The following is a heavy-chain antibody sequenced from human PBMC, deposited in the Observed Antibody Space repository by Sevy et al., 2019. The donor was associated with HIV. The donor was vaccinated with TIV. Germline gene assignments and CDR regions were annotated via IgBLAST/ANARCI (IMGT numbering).Heavy chain of an antibody. J-gene: IGHJ4*02. CDR2: TGYDGSKT. D-gene: IGHD3-9*01. CDR1: GFTFSSYA. V-gene: IGHV3-30*04. Sequence: QLVGSLRLSCAASGFTFSSYAMHWVRQAPGKGLEWVAVTGYDGSKTNYADSVQGRFIASRDNSKSTLYLHMNSLRREDTAVYYCARYFYGGPENYNVVTGSYSGTLDSWGQGALVTVSS. CDR3: ARYFYGGPENYNVVTGSYSGTLDS.